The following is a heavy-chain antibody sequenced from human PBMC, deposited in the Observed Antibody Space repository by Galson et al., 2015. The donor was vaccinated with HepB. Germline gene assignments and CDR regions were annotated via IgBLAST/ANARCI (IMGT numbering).Heavy chain of an antibody. CDR1: GFTFSSYW. D-gene: IGHD2-15*01. Sequence: SLRLSCAASGFTFSSYWMSWVRQAPGKGLEWVANIKHDATDKYYVDSVKGRFTISRDNAKNSLYLQMNSLGAEDTAVYYCAIRSSYFEYWGQGTLVTVSS. CDR2: IKHDATDK. CDR3: AIRSSYFEY. V-gene: IGHV3-7*03. J-gene: IGHJ4*02.